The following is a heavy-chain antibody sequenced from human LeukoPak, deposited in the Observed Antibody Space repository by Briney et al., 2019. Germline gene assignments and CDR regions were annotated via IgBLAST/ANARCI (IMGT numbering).Heavy chain of an antibody. V-gene: IGHV3-23*01. Sequence: GGSLRLSCAASGFTFSSYAMSWVRQAPGKGLEWVSSISGSGGNTYYADSVRGRFTVSRDNSKNTLYLQMNSLRAEDTAVYYCAKTTVTTRWFDLWGEGTRVSVSS. CDR2: ISGSGGNT. CDR3: AKTTVTTRWFDL. D-gene: IGHD4-17*01. CDR1: GFTFSSYA. J-gene: IGHJ5*02.